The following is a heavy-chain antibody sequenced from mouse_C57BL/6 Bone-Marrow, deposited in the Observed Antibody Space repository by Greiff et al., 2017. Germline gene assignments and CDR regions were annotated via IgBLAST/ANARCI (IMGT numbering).Heavy chain of an antibody. CDR3: TRDYDYEFDY. CDR1: GFNIKDDY. D-gene: IGHD2-4*01. CDR2: IDPENGDT. Sequence: EVQLVESGAELVRPGASVKLSCTASGFNIKDDYMHWVKQRPEQGLEWIGWIDPENGDTEYASKFQGKATITADTSSNTAYLKLSSLTSEYTAVYYCTRDYDYEFDYWGQGTTLTVSS. V-gene: IGHV14-4*01. J-gene: IGHJ2*01.